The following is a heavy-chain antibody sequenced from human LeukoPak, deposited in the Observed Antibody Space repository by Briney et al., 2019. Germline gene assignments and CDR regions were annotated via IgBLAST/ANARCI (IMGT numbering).Heavy chain of an antibody. CDR3: ARGGGILWFGELDRENWFDP. J-gene: IGHJ5*02. D-gene: IGHD3-10*01. CDR1: GYTFSGYY. Sequence: ASVKVSCKASGYTFSGYYIHWVRQAPGQGLEWMGWINPNSGGTNYAQKFQGRVTMTRDTSISTAYMELSRLRSDDTAVYYCARGGGILWFGELDRENWFDPWGQGTLVTVSS. CDR2: INPNSGGT. V-gene: IGHV1-2*02.